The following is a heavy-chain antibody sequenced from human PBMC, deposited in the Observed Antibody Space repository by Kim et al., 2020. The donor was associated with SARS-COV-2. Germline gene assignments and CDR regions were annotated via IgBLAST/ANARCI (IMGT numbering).Heavy chain of an antibody. J-gene: IGHJ5*02. V-gene: IGHV4-30-2*04. Sequence: RTLYNPSLNSRVTFSVDTSKNQFTLHLTSVTAADTAVYYCVREGDTNWFDPWGPGILVTVSS. D-gene: IGHD3-16*01. CDR2: RT. CDR3: VREGDTNWFDP.